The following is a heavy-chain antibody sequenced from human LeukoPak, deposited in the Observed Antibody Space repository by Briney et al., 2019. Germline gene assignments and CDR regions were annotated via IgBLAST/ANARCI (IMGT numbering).Heavy chain of an antibody. CDR2: INPNSGGT. J-gene: IGHJ5*02. Sequence: GASVKVSCKASGYTFTGYYMHWVRQAPGQGLEWMGRINPNSGGTNYAQKFLGRVTMTRDTSISTAYMELSRLRSDDTAVYYCARVVVPAAMYVTPSYNWSDPWGQGTLVTVSS. D-gene: IGHD2-2*01. CDR3: ARVVVPAAMYVTPSYNWSDP. CDR1: GYTFTGYY. V-gene: IGHV1-2*06.